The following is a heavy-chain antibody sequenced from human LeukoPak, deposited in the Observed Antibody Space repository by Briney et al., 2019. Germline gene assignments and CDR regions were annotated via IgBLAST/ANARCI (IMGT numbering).Heavy chain of an antibody. J-gene: IGHJ6*02. Sequence: SETLSLTCAVYGGSFSGYYWSWIRQPPGKGLEWIGEINHSGSTNYNPSLKSRVTISVDTSKNQFSLKLSSVTAADTAVYYCARVVGSSSWFGLYYYGMDAWGQGTTVTVSS. CDR1: GGSFSGYY. V-gene: IGHV4-34*01. CDR2: INHSGST. D-gene: IGHD6-13*01. CDR3: ARVVGSSSWFGLYYYGMDA.